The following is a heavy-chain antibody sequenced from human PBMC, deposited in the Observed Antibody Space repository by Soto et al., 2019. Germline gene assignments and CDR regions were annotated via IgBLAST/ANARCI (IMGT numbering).Heavy chain of an antibody. V-gene: IGHV3-30-3*01. D-gene: IGHD6-19*01. Sequence: GGSLRLSCAASGFTFSSYAMHWVRQAPGKGLEWVAVISYDGSNKYYAGSVKGRFTISRDNSKNTLYLQMNSLRAEDTAVYYCAGSDGAVAADFDYWGQGTLVTVSS. CDR1: GFTFSSYA. CDR3: AGSDGAVAADFDY. J-gene: IGHJ4*02. CDR2: ISYDGSNK.